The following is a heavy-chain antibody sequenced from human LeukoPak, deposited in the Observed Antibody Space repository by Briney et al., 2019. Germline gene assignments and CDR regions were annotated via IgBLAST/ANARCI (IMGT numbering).Heavy chain of an antibody. D-gene: IGHD2-2*01. J-gene: IGHJ5*02. V-gene: IGHV3-21*01. CDR3: ARELWYCSSTSCPKGWFDP. CDR2: ISSSSYI. CDR1: GFTFSSYS. Sequence: GGSLKLSCAASGFTFSSYSMNWVRQAPGKGLEWVSSISSSSYIYYADSVKGRFTISRDNAKNSLYLQMNSLRAEDTAVYYCARELWYCSSTSCPKGWFDPWGQGTLVTVSS.